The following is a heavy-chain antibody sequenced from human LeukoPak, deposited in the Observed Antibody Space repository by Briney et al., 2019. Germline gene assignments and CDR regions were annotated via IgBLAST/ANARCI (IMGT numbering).Heavy chain of an antibody. V-gene: IGHV3-23*01. CDR2: ISGSGGST. CDR3: AKVDRIAVAGNFDY. CDR1: GFTFSSYG. J-gene: IGHJ4*02. D-gene: IGHD6-19*01. Sequence: PGGSLRLSCAASGFTFSSYGMSWVRQAPGKGLEWVSAISGSGGSTYYADSVKGRFTISRDNSKNTLYLQMNSLRAEDTAVYYCAKVDRIAVAGNFDYWGQGTLVTVSS.